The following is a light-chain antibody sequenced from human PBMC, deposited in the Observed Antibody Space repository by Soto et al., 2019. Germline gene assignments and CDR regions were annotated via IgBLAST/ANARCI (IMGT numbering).Light chain of an antibody. V-gene: IGKV1-39*01. Sequence: DIQMTQSPSSLSASVGDRVTITCRASRSISTYLNWFQQRPGKAPKVLIYDASSLQSGVPSRFSGSGSGTDFTLTISRLQPEDFATYYCQQSYSTPITFGQGTRLEIK. CDR3: QQSYSTPIT. J-gene: IGKJ5*01. CDR2: DAS. CDR1: RSISTY.